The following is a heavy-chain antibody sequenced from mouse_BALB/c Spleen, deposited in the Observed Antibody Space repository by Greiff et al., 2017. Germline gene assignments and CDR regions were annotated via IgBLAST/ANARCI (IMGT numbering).Heavy chain of an antibody. J-gene: IGHJ2*01. D-gene: IGHD2-14*01. CDR1: GFSLTSYG. CDR3: ARVYRYDVGFDY. Sequence: VKLMESGPGLVAPSQSQSITCTVSGFSLTSYGVHWVRQPPGKGLEWLGVIWAGGSTNYNSALMSRLSISKDNSKSQVFLKMNSLQTDDTAMYYCARVYRYDVGFDYWGQGTTLTVSS. V-gene: IGHV2-9*02. CDR2: IWAGGST.